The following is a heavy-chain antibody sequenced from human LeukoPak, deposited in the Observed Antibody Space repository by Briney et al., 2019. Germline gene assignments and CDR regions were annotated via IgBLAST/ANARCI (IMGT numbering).Heavy chain of an antibody. CDR2: IYYSGNT. D-gene: IGHD1-26*01. V-gene: IGHV4-61*01. J-gene: IGHJ4*02. Sequence: SETLSLTCTVSGGSVNSGSYYWSWIRQPPGKGLEWIGYIYYSGNTNYNPSLKSRVTISVDTSKNQFSLKLSSVTAADTAVYYCARVRVGAGDYWGQGTLVTVSS. CDR3: ARVRVGAGDY. CDR1: GGSVNSGSYY.